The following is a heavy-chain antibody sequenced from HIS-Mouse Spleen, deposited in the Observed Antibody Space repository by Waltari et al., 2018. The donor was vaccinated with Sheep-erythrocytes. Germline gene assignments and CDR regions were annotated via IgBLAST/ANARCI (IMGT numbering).Heavy chain of an antibody. V-gene: IGHV3-21*01. CDR2: ISSSSSYI. Sequence: EVQLVESGGGLVKPGGSLRLSCAASGFTFSSFSMNWVRQAPGKGLEWVSSISSSSSYIYYADSVKGRFTISRDNAKNSLYLQMNSLRAEDTAVYYCARVASGATFDYWGQGTLVTVSS. D-gene: IGHD1-26*01. CDR1: GFTFSSFS. CDR3: ARVASGATFDY. J-gene: IGHJ4*02.